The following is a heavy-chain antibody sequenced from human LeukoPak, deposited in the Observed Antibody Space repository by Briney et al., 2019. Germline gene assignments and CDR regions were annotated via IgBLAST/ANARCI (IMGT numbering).Heavy chain of an antibody. CDR2: TYYRSKWYN. CDR1: GDSLSSYIAA. CDR3: ARALGNDFDY. Sequence: SQTPSLTRALPGDSLSSYIAAWGSTRQSPSRGLGGVGRTYYRSKWYNDYAVSVKSRITIKPDTSKNQFSLQLSSVTPEDTAVYYCARALGNDFDYWGQGTLVTVSS. D-gene: IGHD5-12*01. V-gene: IGHV6-1*01. J-gene: IGHJ4*02.